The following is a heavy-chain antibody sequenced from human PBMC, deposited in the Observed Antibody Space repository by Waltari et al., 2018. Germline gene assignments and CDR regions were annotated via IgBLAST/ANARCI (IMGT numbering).Heavy chain of an antibody. CDR3: ARGGAATAGYCDY. Sequence: QVQLVQSGAEVKKPGSSVKVSCKASGGTFSRYAISWVRQAPGQGLEWMGGIIPIFGSVNHAQQFRGRGASTADASTSTSDMLLSRLRSEDTAVYYCARGGAATAGYCDYWGQGTLVTLSS. D-gene: IGHD1-26*01. V-gene: IGHV1-69*13. CDR2: IIPIFGSV. CDR1: GGTFSRYA. J-gene: IGHJ4*01.